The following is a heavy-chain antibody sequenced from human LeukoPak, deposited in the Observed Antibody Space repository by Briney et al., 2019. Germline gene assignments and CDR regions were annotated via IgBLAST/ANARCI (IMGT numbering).Heavy chain of an antibody. CDR1: GFTFSNSA. V-gene: IGHV3-23*01. D-gene: IGHD3-16*01. CDR3: AKIPQVATYTVPNFDF. Sequence: GGSLRLSCAASGFTFSNSAMTGVRQAPGKGLEWVSSISGGTPYYADSVKGRFTISRDNSKNTLFLQMNSLRADDTAVYYCAKIPQVATYTVPNFDFWGQGTLVTVSS. CDR2: ISGGTP. J-gene: IGHJ4*02.